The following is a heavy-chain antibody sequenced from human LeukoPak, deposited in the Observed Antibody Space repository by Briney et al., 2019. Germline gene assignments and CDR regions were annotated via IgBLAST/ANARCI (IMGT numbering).Heavy chain of an antibody. Sequence: GGSLRLSCAASGFTFSSYGMHWVRQAPGKGLEWVAVISYDGSYKFYADSVKGRFTFSRDNSKNTLYLQMNSLRAEDTAVYYCAKDDYYDTSGYRDWGQGTLVTVSS. V-gene: IGHV3-30*18. CDR1: GFTFSSYG. D-gene: IGHD3-22*01. CDR3: AKDDYYDTSGYRD. J-gene: IGHJ4*02. CDR2: ISYDGSYK.